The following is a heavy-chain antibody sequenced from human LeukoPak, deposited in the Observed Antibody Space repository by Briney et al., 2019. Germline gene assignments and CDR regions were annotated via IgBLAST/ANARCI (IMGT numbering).Heavy chain of an antibody. Sequence: GGSLRLSCAASGFTFSSYEMNWVRQAPGKGLVWVSYITSSGGAKKYADSVKGRFTISRDNARNSLYLQLNSLRADDTAVYYCARAGLYNWNLFDYWGQGTLVTVSS. CDR2: ITSSGGAK. J-gene: IGHJ4*02. CDR3: ARAGLYNWNLFDY. CDR1: GFTFSSYE. D-gene: IGHD1-20*01. V-gene: IGHV3-48*03.